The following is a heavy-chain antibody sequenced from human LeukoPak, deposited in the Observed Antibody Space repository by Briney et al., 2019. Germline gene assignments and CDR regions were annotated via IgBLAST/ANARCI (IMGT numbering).Heavy chain of an antibody. CDR2: IYYSGST. Sequence: SETLSLTCTVSGGSISSYYWSWIRQPPGKGLEWIGYIYYSGSTNYNPSLKSRVTISVDTSKNQFSLKLSSVTAADTAVYYCARQLFSDDAFDIWGQGTMVTVSS. V-gene: IGHV4-59*08. CDR3: ARQLFSDDAFDI. J-gene: IGHJ3*02. CDR1: GGSISSYY. D-gene: IGHD2-21*01.